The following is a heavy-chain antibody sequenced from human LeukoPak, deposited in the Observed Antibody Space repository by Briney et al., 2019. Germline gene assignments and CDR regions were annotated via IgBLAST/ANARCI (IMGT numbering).Heavy chain of an antibody. CDR2: ISAYNGNT. V-gene: IGHV1-18*01. CDR1: GCTFTSYG. Sequence: GASVTVSCTASGCTFTSYGISWVRQAPGQGLEWMGWISAYNGNTNYAQKLQGRVTMTTDTSTSTAYMELRSLRSDDTAVYYCARDWGYDFWSGYYGLAYWGQGTLVTVSS. J-gene: IGHJ4*02. CDR3: ARDWGYDFWSGYYGLAY. D-gene: IGHD3-3*01.